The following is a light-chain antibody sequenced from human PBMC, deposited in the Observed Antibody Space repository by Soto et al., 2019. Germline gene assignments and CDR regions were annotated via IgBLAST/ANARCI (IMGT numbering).Light chain of an antibody. Sequence: QSALTQPPSASGSPGQSVTISCTGTSTDIGGYTFVSWYQQQPGKAPTLLIYEVYKRPSGVPDRFSGSKSGNTASLTVSWLQADDEAAYYCTSFARSEDPCVVFGGGTKLTVL. J-gene: IGLJ2*01. V-gene: IGLV2-8*01. CDR1: STDIGGYTF. CDR2: EVY. CDR3: TSFARSEDPCVV.